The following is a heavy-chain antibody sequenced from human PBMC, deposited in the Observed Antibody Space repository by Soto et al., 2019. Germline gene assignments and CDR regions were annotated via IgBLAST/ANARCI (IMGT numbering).Heavy chain of an antibody. CDR1: GYTLTELS. V-gene: IGHV1-24*01. J-gene: IGHJ4*02. CDR2: FDPEDGET. Sequence: ASVKVSCKVSGYTLTELSMHWVRQAPGKGLEWMGGFDPEDGETIYAQKFQGRVTMTEDTSTDTAYMELSSLRSEDTAVYYCETSPGAHPGDHTAYGGRGPLVTVSS. CDR3: ETSPGAHPGDHTAY. D-gene: IGHD4-17*01.